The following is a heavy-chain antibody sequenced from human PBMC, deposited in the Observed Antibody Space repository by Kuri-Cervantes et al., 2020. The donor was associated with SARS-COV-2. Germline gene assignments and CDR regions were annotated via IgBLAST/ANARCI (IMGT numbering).Heavy chain of an antibody. CDR2: LTNDGSDA. CDR3: ARDSMTTRDFDY. J-gene: IGHJ4*02. CDR1: GFTFSSYW. V-gene: IGHV3-74*01. D-gene: IGHD4-11*01. Sequence: GGSLRLPCVASGFTFSSYWMHWVRQAPGKGLVWVSRLTNDGSDAIFPDSVKGRFTISRDNAKNMLYLYVNSLRADDTAVYYCARDSMTTRDFDYWGQGTLVTVSS.